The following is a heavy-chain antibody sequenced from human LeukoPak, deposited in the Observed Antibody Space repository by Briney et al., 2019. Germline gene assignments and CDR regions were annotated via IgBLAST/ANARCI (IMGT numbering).Heavy chain of an antibody. CDR1: GFTFDDYA. V-gene: IGHV3-9*01. Sequence: GRSLRLSCAASGFTFDDYAMHWVRQVPGKGRGWVSVISWNSGSIGYADSVKGRFTISRDNAKNSLYLQMNSLRAEDTALYYCAKATGGYCSSTSCRTDFDYWGQGTLVTVSS. CDR2: ISWNSGSI. D-gene: IGHD2-2*01. CDR3: AKATGGYCSSTSCRTDFDY. J-gene: IGHJ4*02.